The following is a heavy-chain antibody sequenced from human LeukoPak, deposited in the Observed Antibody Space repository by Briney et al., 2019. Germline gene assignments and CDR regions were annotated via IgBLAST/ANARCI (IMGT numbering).Heavy chain of an antibody. CDR1: AGSISGRSDC. Sequence: SETLSLTCSVSAGSISGRSDCCGSISQPPGKGREWIGNIDSSGSTYYNPSLKSRVTISVGTSKNQFSLNLRSVTAADTAIYFCSRSHDYGGLYFYYYMDVWGKGTTVTVSS. D-gene: IGHD4-23*01. V-gene: IGHV4-39*01. CDR2: IDSSGST. J-gene: IGHJ6*03. CDR3: SRSHDYGGLYFYYYMDV.